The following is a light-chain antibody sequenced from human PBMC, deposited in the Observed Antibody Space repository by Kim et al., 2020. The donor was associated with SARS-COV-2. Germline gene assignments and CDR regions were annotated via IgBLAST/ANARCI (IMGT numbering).Light chain of an antibody. Sequence: EIVMTQSPATLSVSPGERATLSCRASQSVSRNLAWYQQKPGQAPRLLIYDASTRATGIPARFSGSGSGTEFTLTISSLQSEDFALYYCQQYGDWRRRFGKGTKVDIK. J-gene: IGKJ1*01. CDR1: QSVSRN. CDR2: DAS. V-gene: IGKV3-15*01. CDR3: QQYGDWRRR.